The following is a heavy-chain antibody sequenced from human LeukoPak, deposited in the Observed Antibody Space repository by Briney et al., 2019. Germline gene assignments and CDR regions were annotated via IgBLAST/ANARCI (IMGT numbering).Heavy chain of an antibody. CDR3: ARGYHSSGYYVLGSSPDFDY. CDR1: GGSFSGYY. V-gene: IGHV4-34*01. CDR2: INHSGST. Sequence: SETLSLTCAVYGGSFSGYYWSWIRQPPGQGLEWIGEINHSGSTNYNPSLKSRVTISVDTSKNPFSLKLSSMTAADTAVYYCARGYHSSGYYVLGSSPDFDYWGQGTLVTVSS. D-gene: IGHD3-22*01. J-gene: IGHJ4*02.